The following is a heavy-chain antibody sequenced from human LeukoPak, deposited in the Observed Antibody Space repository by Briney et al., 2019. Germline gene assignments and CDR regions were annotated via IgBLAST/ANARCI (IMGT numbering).Heavy chain of an antibody. CDR3: ARGGSPYCGGDCYFDY. CDR1: GYSFTSYW. J-gene: IGHJ4*02. Sequence: GESLKISCKGSGYSFTSYWIGWVRQMPGKGLEWMGIIYPGDSDTRYSPSFQGQVTISADKSISTAYLQWSSLKASDTAMYYCARGGSPYCGGDCYFDYWGQGTLVTVSS. D-gene: IGHD2-21*02. V-gene: IGHV5-51*01. CDR2: IYPGDSDT.